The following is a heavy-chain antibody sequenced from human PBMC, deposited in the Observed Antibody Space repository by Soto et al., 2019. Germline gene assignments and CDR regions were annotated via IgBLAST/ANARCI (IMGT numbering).Heavy chain of an antibody. J-gene: IGHJ4*02. D-gene: IGHD2-15*01. V-gene: IGHV3-30*18. CDR1: GFTFSSYG. CDR3: AKDPLGYCSGGSCSPGDY. Sequence: GGSLRLSCAASGFTFSSYGMHWVRQAPGKGLEWVAVISYDGSNKYYADSVKGRFTISRDNSKNTLYLQMNSLRAEDTAVYDCAKDPLGYCSGGSCSPGDYWGQGTLVTVSS. CDR2: ISYDGSNK.